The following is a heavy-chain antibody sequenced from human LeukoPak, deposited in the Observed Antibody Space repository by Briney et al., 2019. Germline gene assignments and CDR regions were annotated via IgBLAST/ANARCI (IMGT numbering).Heavy chain of an antibody. V-gene: IGHV4-61*01. CDR2: TYYSGSS. CDR1: GGSFSRGSYY. D-gene: IGHD2-2*02. Sequence: SETLSLTCTVSGGSFSRGSYYWSWIRQPPGKGLEWIGYTYYSGSSNYNPSLKSRVTISLDTSKNQFSLKLRSVTAADTAVFYCASLYCSRTSCYMDPWGRGTLVTVSS. CDR3: ASLYCSRTSCYMDP. J-gene: IGHJ5*02.